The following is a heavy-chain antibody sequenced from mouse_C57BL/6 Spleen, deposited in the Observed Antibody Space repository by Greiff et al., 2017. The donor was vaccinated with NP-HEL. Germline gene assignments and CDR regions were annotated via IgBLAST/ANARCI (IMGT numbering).Heavy chain of an antibody. CDR2: IWSGGST. CDR3: ARQGGYDEGGYYYAMDY. J-gene: IGHJ4*01. CDR1: GFSLTSYG. Sequence: VQLQESGPGLVQPSQSLSITCTVSGFSLTSYGVHWVRQSPGKGLEWLGVIWSGGSTDYNAAFISRLSISKDNSKSQVFFKMNSLQADETAIYYCARQGGYDEGGYYYAMDYWGQGTSVTVSS. V-gene: IGHV2-2*01. D-gene: IGHD2-2*01.